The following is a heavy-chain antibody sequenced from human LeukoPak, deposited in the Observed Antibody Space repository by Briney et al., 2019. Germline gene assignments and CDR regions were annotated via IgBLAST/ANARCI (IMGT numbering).Heavy chain of an antibody. D-gene: IGHD1-26*01. J-gene: IGHJ5*02. CDR3: ARAKWELLSLLSWTFDP. CDR1: GGSISSYY. CDR2: IYTSGST. V-gene: IGHV4-4*07. Sequence: SETLSLTCTVSGGSISSYYWSWIRQPAGKGLEWIGRIYTSGSTNYNPSLKSRVTMSVDTSKNQFSLKLSSVTAADTAVYYCARAKWELLSLLSWTFDPWGQGTLVTVSS.